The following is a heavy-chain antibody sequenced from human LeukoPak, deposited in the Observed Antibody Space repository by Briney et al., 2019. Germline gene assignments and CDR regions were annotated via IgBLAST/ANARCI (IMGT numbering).Heavy chain of an antibody. CDR2: INHSGST. D-gene: IGHD2/OR15-2a*01. CDR1: GRSFSGYY. J-gene: IGHJ4*02. V-gene: IGHV4-34*01. CDR3: ARGPLRSNTYFDY. Sequence: SETLSLTCAVYGRSFSGYYWSWIRQPPGKGLEWIGEINHSGSTNYNPSLKSRVTISADTSKNQFSLKLSSVTAADTAVYYCARGPLRSNTYFDYWGQGTLVTVSS.